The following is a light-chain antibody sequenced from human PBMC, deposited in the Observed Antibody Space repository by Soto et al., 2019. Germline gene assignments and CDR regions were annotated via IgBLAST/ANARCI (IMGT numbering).Light chain of an antibody. Sequence: IVMTQTPLSSPVTLGQPASISCRSSQSLVYSDGNTYLSWLQQRPGQPPRLLIYKISNRVSGVPDRFSGSGAGTDFTLKISRVEAEDVGLYYCMQATQLPWTFGQGTKVEV. V-gene: IGKV2-24*01. CDR2: KIS. CDR1: QSLVYSDGNTY. J-gene: IGKJ1*01. CDR3: MQATQLPWT.